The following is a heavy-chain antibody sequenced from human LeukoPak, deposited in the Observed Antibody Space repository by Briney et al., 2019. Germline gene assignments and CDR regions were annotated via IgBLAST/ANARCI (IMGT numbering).Heavy chain of an antibody. CDR1: GFTFSSYW. V-gene: IGHV3-7*01. J-gene: IGHJ4*02. D-gene: IGHD3-10*01. Sequence: GGSLRLSCTASGFTFSSYWMSWVRQAPGKGLEWVANIKQDGSAIYYVDSVKGRFTISRDNAKNSLYLQMNSLRVEDTAVYYCASSGSGSYSTFFDYRGQGTLVTVSS. CDR2: IKQDGSAI. CDR3: ASSGSGSYSTFFDY.